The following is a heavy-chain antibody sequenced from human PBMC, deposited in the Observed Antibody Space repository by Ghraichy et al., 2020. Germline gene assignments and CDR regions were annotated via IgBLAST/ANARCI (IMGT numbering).Heavy chain of an antibody. J-gene: IGHJ4*02. D-gene: IGHD1-26*01. CDR3: ARTLDPGVGATPDY. Sequence: GGSLRLSCAASGFTFSSNSMSWVRQAPGRGLEWLSYISSSSSTIYYADSVKGRFTISRDNAKNSLYLQMNSLRDEDTAVYYCARTLDPGVGATPDYWGQGTLVTVSS. V-gene: IGHV3-48*02. CDR1: GFTFSSNS. CDR2: ISSSSSTI.